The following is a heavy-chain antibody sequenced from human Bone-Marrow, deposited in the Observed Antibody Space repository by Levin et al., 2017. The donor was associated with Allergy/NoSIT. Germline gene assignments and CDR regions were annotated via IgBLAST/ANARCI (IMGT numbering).Heavy chain of an antibody. CDR3: ARDNRRDTSWSGGYKGMDV. CDR2: IIVIFDTA. V-gene: IGHV1-69*06. Sequence: SVKVSCKASGDMFSSYGISWVRQAPGQGLEWMGGIIVIFDTANYAQRFQGRVTITADKSTSTASMELSSLRSDDTAVYYCARDNRRDTSWSGGYKGMDVWGQGTTVTVSS. J-gene: IGHJ6*02. CDR1: GDMFSSYG. D-gene: IGHD2-2*01.